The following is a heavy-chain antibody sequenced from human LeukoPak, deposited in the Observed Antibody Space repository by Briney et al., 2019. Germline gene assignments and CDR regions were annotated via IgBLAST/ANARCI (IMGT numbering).Heavy chain of an antibody. J-gene: IGHJ4*02. CDR2: INPNSGGT. CDR1: GYTFTGYY. CDR3: ARVSSWYGAFDH. Sequence: ASVKVSCKASGYTFTGYYMHWVRQAPGQGLEWMGWINPNSGGTNYAQKFQGRVTMTRDTSISTAYMELSRLRSDDTAVYYCARVSSWYGAFDHWGQGTLVTVSS. D-gene: IGHD6-13*01. V-gene: IGHV1-2*02.